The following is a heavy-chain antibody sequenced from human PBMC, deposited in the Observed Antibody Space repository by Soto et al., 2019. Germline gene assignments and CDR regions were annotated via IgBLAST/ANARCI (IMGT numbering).Heavy chain of an antibody. J-gene: IGHJ4*02. CDR3: SRHTGITSQDY. CDR1: GYIFTSYW. CDR2: IDPSDSYT. Sequence: PGESLKISCKASGYIFTSYWITWVRQMPGKGLEWIGRIDPSDSYTNYSPSFQGHVTISADKSTTTAYLHWTSLEATDTAMYYCSRHTGITSQDYWGQGTLVTVSS. V-gene: IGHV5-10-1*01. D-gene: IGHD1-20*01.